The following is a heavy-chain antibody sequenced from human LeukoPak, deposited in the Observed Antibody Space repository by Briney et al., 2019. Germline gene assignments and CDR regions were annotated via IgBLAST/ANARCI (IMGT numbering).Heavy chain of an antibody. Sequence: SETLSLTCTVSGGSISSGSYYWSWIRQAAGKGLEWIGRIYTSGSTNYNPSLKSRVTISVDTSKNQFSLKLSSVTAADTAVYYCARALSRAAVAAPDYWGQGTLVTVSS. D-gene: IGHD6-19*01. CDR1: GGSISSGSYY. V-gene: IGHV4-61*02. CDR2: IYTSGST. CDR3: ARALSRAAVAAPDY. J-gene: IGHJ4*02.